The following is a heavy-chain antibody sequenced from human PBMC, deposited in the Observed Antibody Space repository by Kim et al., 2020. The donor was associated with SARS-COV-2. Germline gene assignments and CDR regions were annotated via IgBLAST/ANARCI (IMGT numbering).Heavy chain of an antibody. CDR1: GGSISSYY. V-gene: IGHV4-59*01. CDR2: IYYSGST. CDR3: ARGGSGSGSYYWIDY. Sequence: SETLSLTCTVSGGSISSYYWSWIRQPPGKGLEWIGYIYYSGSTNYNPSLKSRVTISVDTSKNQFSLKLSSVTAADTAVYYCARGGSGSGSYYWIDYWGQGTLVTVSS. D-gene: IGHD3-10*01. J-gene: IGHJ4*02.